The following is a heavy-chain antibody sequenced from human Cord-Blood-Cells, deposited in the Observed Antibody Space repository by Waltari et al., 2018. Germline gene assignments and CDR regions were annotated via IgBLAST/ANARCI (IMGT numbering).Heavy chain of an antibody. J-gene: IGHJ1*01. V-gene: IGHV1-69*01. CDR3: ASRAAAGSTLHAEYFQH. CDR1: GGTFSSYA. D-gene: IGHD6-13*01. Sequence: QVQLVQSGAEVKKPGSSVKVSCKASGGTFSSYAIIWVRQAHGQGVEWMGGNVPIFGTANYAKKFQVRGTITADESTGTAYMELGSLRSEDTAVYYCASRAAAGSTLHAEYFQHWGQGTLVTVSS. CDR2: NVPIFGTA.